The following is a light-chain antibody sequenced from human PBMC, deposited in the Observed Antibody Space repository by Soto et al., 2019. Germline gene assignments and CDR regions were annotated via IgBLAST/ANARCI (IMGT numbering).Light chain of an antibody. Sequence: QSVLTQPPSASGSPGQSVTISCTGTSRDVGNYNYVSWYQQHPGNAPKLIIYEVNKRPSGVPDRFSGSKSGNTASLTVSGLQAEDEADYYCSSYGGSIKIFGGGTKLTVL. J-gene: IGLJ2*01. CDR1: SRDVGNYNY. CDR3: SSYGGSIKI. CDR2: EVN. V-gene: IGLV2-8*01.